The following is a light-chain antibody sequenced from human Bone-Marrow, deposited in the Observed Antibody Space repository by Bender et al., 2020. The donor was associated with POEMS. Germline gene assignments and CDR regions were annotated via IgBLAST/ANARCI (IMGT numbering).Light chain of an antibody. Sequence: QSALTQPASVSGSPGQSITISCTGTYSDIGSYKFVSWYQQHPGKAPKLMIYEGTKRPSGVSNRFSGSKSDNTASLTISGLQAEDEADYYCCSYAGSNTYVFGTGTEVTVL. J-gene: IGLJ1*01. CDR2: EGT. CDR3: CSYAGSNTYV. CDR1: YSDIGSYKF. V-gene: IGLV2-23*01.